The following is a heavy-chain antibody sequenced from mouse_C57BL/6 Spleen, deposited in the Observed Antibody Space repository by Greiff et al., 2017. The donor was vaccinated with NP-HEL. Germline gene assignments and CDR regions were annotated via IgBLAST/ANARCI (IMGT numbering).Heavy chain of an antibody. CDR2: ISDGGSYT. CDR3: ARDPTIVTTGGYFDV. Sequence: EVMLVESGGGLVKPGGSLKLSCAASGFTFSSYAMSWVRQTPEKRLEWVATISDGGSYTYSPDNVKGRFTISRDNAKNNLYLQMSHLKSEDTAMYYCARDPTIVTTGGYFDVWGTGTTVTVSS. J-gene: IGHJ1*03. D-gene: IGHD2-5*01. V-gene: IGHV5-4*01. CDR1: GFTFSSYA.